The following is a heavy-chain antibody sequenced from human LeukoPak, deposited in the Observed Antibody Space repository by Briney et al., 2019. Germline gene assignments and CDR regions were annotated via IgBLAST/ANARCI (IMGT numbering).Heavy chain of an antibody. CDR1: SGSISSTTW. D-gene: IGHD1-26*01. J-gene: IGHJ4*02. CDR2: INHSGNT. Sequence: SETLSLNCAVSSGSISSTTWWSWVRQPPGKGLEWIGQINHSGNTYYNPSLTGRVTISVDRSDNQFSLKVNSVTAADTAVYYCALGYHDVWERWGQGTLVTVSS. CDR3: ALGYHDVWER. V-gene: IGHV4-4*02.